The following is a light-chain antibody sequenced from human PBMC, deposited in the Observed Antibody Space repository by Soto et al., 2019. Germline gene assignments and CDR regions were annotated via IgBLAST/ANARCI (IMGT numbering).Light chain of an antibody. CDR1: SSNIGSNT. V-gene: IGLV1-44*01. CDR3: AAWDDSLNGLWV. J-gene: IGLJ3*02. Sequence: QSVLTQPPSASGTPGQRVTISCSGSSSNIGSNTVNWYQQLPGTAPKLLIYSNNQRPPGVPDRFSGSKSGTSASLAISGLQSEDEAEYYCAAWDDSLNGLWVFGGGTKVTVL. CDR2: SNN.